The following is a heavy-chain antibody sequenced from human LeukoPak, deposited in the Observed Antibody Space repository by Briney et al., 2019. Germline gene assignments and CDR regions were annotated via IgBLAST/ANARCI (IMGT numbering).Heavy chain of an antibody. J-gene: IGHJ4*02. V-gene: IGHV3-30*18. CDR3: AKDGPYSSSSGFDY. Sequence: GGSLRLSCAASGFTFSSYGMHWVRQAPGKGLEWVAVISYDGSNKYYADSVKGRFTISRDNSKNTLYLQMNSLRAEDTAVYYCAKDGPYSSSSGFDYWGQGTLVTVSS. D-gene: IGHD6-6*01. CDR1: GFTFSSYG. CDR2: ISYDGSNK.